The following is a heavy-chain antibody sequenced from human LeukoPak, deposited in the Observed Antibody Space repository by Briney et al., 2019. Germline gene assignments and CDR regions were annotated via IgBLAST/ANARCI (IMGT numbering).Heavy chain of an antibody. CDR2: IIPILGIA. V-gene: IGHV1-69*04. CDR3: ARDLGIAVAGNWFDP. CDR1: GGTFSSYT. J-gene: IGHJ5*02. D-gene: IGHD6-19*01. Sequence: SVKVSCKASGGTFSSYTISWVRQAPGQGLEWMGRIIPILGIANYAQKFQGRVTITADKSTSTAYMELSSLRSEDTAVYYCARDLGIAVAGNWFDPWGQGTPVTVSS.